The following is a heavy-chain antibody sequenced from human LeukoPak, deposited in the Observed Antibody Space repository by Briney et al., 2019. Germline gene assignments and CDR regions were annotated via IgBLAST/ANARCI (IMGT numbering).Heavy chain of an antibody. CDR1: GGSLHNQY. CDR3: ATIKRGNIFGFFDF. CDR2: VLDNVRT. Sequence: TLPVPYIDSGGSLHNQYLILLGQAPRKERNGIGYVLDNVRTKDNPSLNSRFTLSADTSKNQFSLRLTSVTAADTAVYYCATIKRGNIFGFFDFWGQGILVTVSS. J-gene: IGHJ4*02. V-gene: IGHV4-59*11. D-gene: IGHD5-18*01.